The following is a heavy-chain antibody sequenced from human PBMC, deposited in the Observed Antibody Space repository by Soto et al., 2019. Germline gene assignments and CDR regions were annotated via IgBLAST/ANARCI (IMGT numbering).Heavy chain of an antibody. CDR1: GFSLSTSGMC. CDR2: IDWDDDK. D-gene: IGHD3-22*01. Sequence: SGPTPVNPTQTLTLTCTFSGFSLSTSGMCVSWIRQPPGKALEWLALIDWDDDKYYSTSLKTRLTISKDTSKNQVVLTMTNMEPVDTTAYDCARLHYSSVKVQFHYWGQATLVTVSS. V-gene: IGHV2-70*01. CDR3: ARLHYSSVKVQFHY. J-gene: IGHJ4*02.